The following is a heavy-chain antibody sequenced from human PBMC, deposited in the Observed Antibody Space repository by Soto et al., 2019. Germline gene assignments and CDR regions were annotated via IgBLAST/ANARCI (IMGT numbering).Heavy chain of an antibody. J-gene: IGHJ6*02. CDR3: ATASYYDFWSGYHPSGYGMDV. Sequence: ASVKVSCKASGYTFTSYDISWVRQATGQGLGWMGWMNPNSGNTGYAQKFQGRVTMTRNTSISTAYMELSSLRSEDTAVYYCATASYYDFWSGYHPSGYGMDVWGQGTTVTVSS. CDR1: GYTFTSYD. CDR2: MNPNSGNT. D-gene: IGHD3-3*01. V-gene: IGHV1-8*01.